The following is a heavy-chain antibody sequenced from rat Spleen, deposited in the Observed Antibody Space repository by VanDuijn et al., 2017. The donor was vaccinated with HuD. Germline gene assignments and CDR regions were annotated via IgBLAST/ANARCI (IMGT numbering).Heavy chain of an antibody. Sequence: EVQLVESGGGLVQPGRSLKLSCAASGFIFSNYAMHWIRQTPTKGLAWVASISPAGGRTYYRDAVKGRFTISRDDSKSTLYLQMDSLRSEDTATYYCAKVSTTRISDWGQGVMVTVSS. V-gene: IGHV5-19*01. D-gene: IGHD1-4*01. J-gene: IGHJ2*01. CDR2: ISPAGGRT. CDR1: GFIFSNYA. CDR3: AKVSTTRISD.